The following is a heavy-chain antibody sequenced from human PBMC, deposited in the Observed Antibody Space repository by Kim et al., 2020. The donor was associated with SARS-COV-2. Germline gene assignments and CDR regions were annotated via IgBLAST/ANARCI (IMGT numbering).Heavy chain of an antibody. Sequence: SETLSLTCAVYGGSFSGYYWSWIRQPPGKGLEWIGEINHSGSTNYNPSLKSRVTISVDTSKNQFSLKLSSVTAADTAVYYCAHSYSSSSYYYYGMDVWGQGTTVTVSS. V-gene: IGHV4-34*01. CDR2: INHSGST. CDR1: GGSFSGYY. CDR3: AHSYSSSSYYYYGMDV. D-gene: IGHD6-6*01. J-gene: IGHJ6*02.